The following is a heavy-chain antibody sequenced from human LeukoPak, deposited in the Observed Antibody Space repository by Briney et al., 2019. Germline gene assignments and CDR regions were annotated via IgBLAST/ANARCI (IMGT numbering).Heavy chain of an antibody. J-gene: IGHJ5*02. Sequence: SVKVSCKASGGTFSSYAISWVRQAPGQGPEWMGGIIPIFGTANYAQKFQGRVTITTDESTSTAYMELSSLRSEDTAVYYCARDRDHYVDTAMVTTNWFDPWGQGTLVTVSS. V-gene: IGHV1-69*05. D-gene: IGHD5-18*01. CDR2: IIPIFGTA. CDR3: ARDRDHYVDTAMVTTNWFDP. CDR1: GGTFSSYA.